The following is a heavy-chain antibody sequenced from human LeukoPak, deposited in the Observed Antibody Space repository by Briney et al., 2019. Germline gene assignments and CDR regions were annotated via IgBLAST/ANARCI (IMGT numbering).Heavy chain of an antibody. CDR2: IKSKTDGGTT. D-gene: IGHD2-2*01. CDR1: GFTSSNVW. V-gene: IGHV3-15*01. J-gene: IGHJ4*02. CDR3: TTVHAGYCSSTSCPYYFDY. Sequence: AGGSLTLSCAASGFTSSNVWMSSVPAAPGRRLEWVGRIKSKTDGGTTDYAAPVKGRFTISRDDSKNTLYLQMNSLITEDTAVYYCTTVHAGYCSSTSCPYYFDYWGQGTLVTVSS.